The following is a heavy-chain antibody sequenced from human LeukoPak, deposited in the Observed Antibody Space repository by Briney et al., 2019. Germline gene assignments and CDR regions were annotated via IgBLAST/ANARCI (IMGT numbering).Heavy chain of an antibody. CDR1: GYTFTSYD. J-gene: IGHJ3*02. Sequence: ASVKVSCKASGYTFTSYDINWVRQATGQGLEWMGWMNPNSGNTGYAQKFQGRVTMTSNTSISTAYMELSSLRSEDTAVYYCARAAGLWSIYDAFDIWGQGTMVTVSS. CDR2: MNPNSGNT. V-gene: IGHV1-8*01. D-gene: IGHD5-18*01. CDR3: ARAAGLWSIYDAFDI.